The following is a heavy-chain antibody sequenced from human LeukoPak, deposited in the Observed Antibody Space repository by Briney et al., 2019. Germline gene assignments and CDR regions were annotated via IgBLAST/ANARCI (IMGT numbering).Heavy chain of an antibody. J-gene: IGHJ4*02. V-gene: IGHV3-21*01. CDR3: ARDAGEGGFDY. CDR2: ISSSSSYI. Sequence: GGSLRLSCAASGLTFSSYSMTWVRQAPGKGLEWVSSISSSSSYIYYADSVKGRFTISRDNAKNSLYLQMNSLRAEDTAVYYCARDAGEGGFDYWGQGTLVTVSS. CDR1: GLTFSSYS. D-gene: IGHD3-10*01.